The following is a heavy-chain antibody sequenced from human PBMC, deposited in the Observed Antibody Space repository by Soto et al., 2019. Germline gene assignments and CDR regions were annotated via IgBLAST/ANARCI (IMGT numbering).Heavy chain of an antibody. CDR2: IYYSGST. V-gene: IGHV4-59*08. D-gene: IGHD4-17*01. Sequence: QVQLQESGPGLVKPSETLSLTCTVSGGSISSYYWSWIRQPPGKGLEWIGYIYYSGSTNYNPSLNSRVTISVDTSKNQLSLKLSSVTAADTAVYSCARRYGYYFDYWGQGTLVTVSS. J-gene: IGHJ4*02. CDR1: GGSISSYY. CDR3: ARRYGYYFDY.